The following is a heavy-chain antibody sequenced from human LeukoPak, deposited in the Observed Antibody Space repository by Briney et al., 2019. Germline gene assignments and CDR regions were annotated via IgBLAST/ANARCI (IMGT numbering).Heavy chain of an antibody. Sequence: ASVKVSCKASGYTFTGYYMHWVRQAPGQGLEWMGWINPNSGGTNYAQTFQGRVTMTRDTSISTAYMELSRLRSDDTAVYYCTSIKVTQNYFDYWGQGTLVTVSS. CDR1: GYTFTGYY. CDR3: TSIKVTQNYFDY. CDR2: INPNSGGT. V-gene: IGHV1-2*02. D-gene: IGHD5-18*01. J-gene: IGHJ4*02.